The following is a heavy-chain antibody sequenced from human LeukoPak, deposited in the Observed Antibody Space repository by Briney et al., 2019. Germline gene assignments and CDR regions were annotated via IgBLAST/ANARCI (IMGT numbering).Heavy chain of an antibody. CDR3: ARGPYYDILTGPQYYFDY. Sequence: PGGSLRLSCAASGFTFSDYYMSWLRQAPGKGLEWVSYISSSGSTIYYADSVKGRFTISRDNAKNSLYLQMNSLRAEDTAVYYCARGPYYDILTGPQYYFDYWGQGALVTVSS. CDR2: ISSSGSTI. J-gene: IGHJ4*02. D-gene: IGHD3-9*01. V-gene: IGHV3-11*04. CDR1: GFTFSDYY.